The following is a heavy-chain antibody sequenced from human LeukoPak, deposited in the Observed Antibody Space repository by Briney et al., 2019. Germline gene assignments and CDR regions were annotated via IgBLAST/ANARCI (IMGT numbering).Heavy chain of an antibody. CDR1: GGSIRNYY. V-gene: IGHV4-59*08. Sequence: PSETLSLTCTVSGGSIRNYYWTWLRQPPRKGLEWIGYIFHSGSTKYNPSLQSRVTISVDTSKNRFSLKLSSVTAADTAVYYCARHSPTYYDFDYWGQGTLVTVSS. J-gene: IGHJ4*02. CDR2: IFHSGST. D-gene: IGHD3-10*01. CDR3: ARHSPTYYDFDY.